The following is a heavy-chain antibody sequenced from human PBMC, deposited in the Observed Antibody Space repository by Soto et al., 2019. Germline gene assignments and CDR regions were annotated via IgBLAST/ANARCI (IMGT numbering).Heavy chain of an antibody. CDR2: IRSKTFGGTS. J-gene: IGHJ4*02. CDR1: GFTFGDSA. D-gene: IGHD5-12*01. Sequence: GGSRRLSWTASGFTFGDSAVSGFRQAPGKGLEWVGFIRSKTFGGTSQYAASVKGRFTISRDDSKSIAYLQMHSLKTEDTAVYYCTSPRGYRGCDWRGPFDYWGQGTLVTGSS. CDR3: TSPRGYRGCDWRGPFDY. V-gene: IGHV3-49*03.